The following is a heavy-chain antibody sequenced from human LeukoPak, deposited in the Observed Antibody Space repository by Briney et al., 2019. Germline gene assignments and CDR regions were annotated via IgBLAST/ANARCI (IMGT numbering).Heavy chain of an antibody. J-gene: IGHJ4*02. D-gene: IGHD3-22*01. CDR2: IIPILGIA. Sequence: ASVKVSCKASGGTFSSYAISWVRQAPGQGLEWMGRIIPILGIANYAQKFQGRVTITVDKSTSTAYMELSSLRSEDTAVYYCAREVYDSSGPTDYWGQGTLVTVSS. CDR3: AREVYDSSGPTDY. CDR1: GGTFSSYA. V-gene: IGHV1-69*04.